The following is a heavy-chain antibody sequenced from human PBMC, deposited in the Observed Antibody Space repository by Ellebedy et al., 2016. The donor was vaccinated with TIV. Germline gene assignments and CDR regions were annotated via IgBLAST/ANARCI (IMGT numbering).Heavy chain of an antibody. CDR3: ARIPRNYYYYYYMDV. J-gene: IGHJ6*03. CDR1: GGSFSGYY. D-gene: IGHD2-21*01. V-gene: IGHV4-34*01. CDR2: INHSRST. Sequence: SETLSLXXAVYGGSFSGYYWSWIRQPPGKGLEWIGEINHSRSTNYNPSLKSRVTISVDTSKNQFSLKLSSVTAADTAVYYCARIPRNYYYYYYMDVWGKGTTVTVSS.